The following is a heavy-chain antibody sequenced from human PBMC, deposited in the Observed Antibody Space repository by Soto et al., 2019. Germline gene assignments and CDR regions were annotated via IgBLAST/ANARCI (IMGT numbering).Heavy chain of an antibody. CDR1: GGTFSTYT. J-gene: IGHJ3*02. CDR2: IIPMIAVT. CDR3: SIGSWSAETFDI. Sequence: QVRLVQSGAEVKKPGSSVKVSCKAAGGTFSTYTLIWVRQAPGQGLEWMGRIIPMIAVTNSAQRFQGRVTLTADKSTSTAFMEPTSLSSDDTAVYYCSIGSWSAETFDIWGQGTMVTVSS. V-gene: IGHV1-69*02. D-gene: IGHD2-2*01.